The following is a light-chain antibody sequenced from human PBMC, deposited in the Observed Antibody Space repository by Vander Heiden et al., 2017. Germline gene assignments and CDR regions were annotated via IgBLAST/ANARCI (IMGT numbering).Light chain of an antibody. V-gene: IGLV4-69*01. J-gene: IGLJ2*01. CDR1: SGHSRYD. CDR2: INSDGSH. Sequence: QVVLTQSPSPSASLAASVKLTCTLSSGHSRYDIAWHKQQPEKGPRFLMKINSDGSHSKGDGLPDRFSGSSSGAERYLTTSTLQSEDEADYYCQTWGTGIRVFGGGTKLTVL. CDR3: QTWGTGIRV.